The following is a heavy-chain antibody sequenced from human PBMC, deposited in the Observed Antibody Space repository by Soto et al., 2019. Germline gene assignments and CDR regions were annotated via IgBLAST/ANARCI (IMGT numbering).Heavy chain of an antibody. J-gene: IGHJ6*02. V-gene: IGHV4-61*01. Sequence: QVQLQESGPGLVKPSETLAVTCTVSGGSVSSGSYYWIWIRQPPGKGLEWVGCISDTGSGDYNPSLKSRVTIAVHTSRGQFSLRLTSVTAADTAGYYCARAHSGYDPRGMDVWGQGTTVTVSS. CDR3: ARAHSGYDPRGMDV. CDR1: GGSVSSGSYY. D-gene: IGHD5-12*01. CDR2: ISDTGSG.